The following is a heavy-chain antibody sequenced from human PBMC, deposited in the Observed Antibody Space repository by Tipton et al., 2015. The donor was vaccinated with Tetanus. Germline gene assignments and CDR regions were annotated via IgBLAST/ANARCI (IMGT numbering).Heavy chain of an antibody. V-gene: IGHV4-59*12. CDR1: GGSISGYY. CDR3: VKFEYRTSFAS. D-gene: IGHD6-6*01. CDR2: IHYSGDT. Sequence: TLSLTCTVSGGSISGYYWSWIRQPPGKGLEWIGYIHYSGDTNYNYNPSLQSRLTISVDTSKNQFSLNLGSVTAGDTAVYFCVKFEYRTSFASWGQGALVTVSS. J-gene: IGHJ4*02.